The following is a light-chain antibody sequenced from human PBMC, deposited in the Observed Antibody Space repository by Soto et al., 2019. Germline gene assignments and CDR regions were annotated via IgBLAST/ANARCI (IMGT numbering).Light chain of an antibody. CDR2: EVT. V-gene: IGLV2-23*02. Sequence: QSVLTQPSSVSWAPGQSLTISCTWTSGYFGGYNLVSWYQQYPGKAPKLIIYEVTKRPSGVSSRFSGSKSGNTASLTISGLQAEDEADYYCCSFAGATILYVFXTGTKVTVL. CDR3: CSFAGATILYV. J-gene: IGLJ1*01. CDR1: SGYFGGYNL.